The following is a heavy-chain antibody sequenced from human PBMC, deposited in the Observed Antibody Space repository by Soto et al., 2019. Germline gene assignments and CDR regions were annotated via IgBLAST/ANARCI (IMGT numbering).Heavy chain of an antibody. Sequence: QVQLQESGPGLVKPSQTLSLTCTVSGGSISSGGYYWSWIRQHPGKGLEWIGYIYYSGSTYYNPSLKSRVTISVDTSKTQFSLKLSSVTAADTAVYYCAAWGKTTVTYGMDVWGQGTTVTVSS. CDR3: AAWGKTTVTYGMDV. J-gene: IGHJ6*02. CDR1: GGSISSGGYY. V-gene: IGHV4-31*03. D-gene: IGHD4-17*01. CDR2: IYYSGST.